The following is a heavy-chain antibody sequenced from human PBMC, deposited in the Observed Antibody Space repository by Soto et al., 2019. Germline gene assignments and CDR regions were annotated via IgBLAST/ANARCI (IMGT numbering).Heavy chain of an antibody. CDR3: ADTVTTSSRNYYYYYAMDV. CDR2: IYHSGST. CDR1: GGSISSSNW. J-gene: IGHJ6*02. Sequence: SETLSLTCAVSGGSISSSNWWSWVRQPPGKGLEWIGEIYHSGSTNYNPSLKSRVTISVDKSKNQFSLKLSSVTAADTAVYYCADTVTTSSRNYYYYYAMDVWGQGTTLSVS. V-gene: IGHV4-4*02. D-gene: IGHD4-17*01.